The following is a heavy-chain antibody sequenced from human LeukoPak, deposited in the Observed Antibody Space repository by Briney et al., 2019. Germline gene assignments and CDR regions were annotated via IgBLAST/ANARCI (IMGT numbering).Heavy chain of an antibody. V-gene: IGHV4-39*07. CDR3: ARDQGGAPDY. CDR1: GGSISSSSYY. Sequence: SETLSLTCTVSGGSISSSSYYWGWIRQPPGKGLEWIGSIYYSGSTYYNPSLKSRVTISVDTSKNQFSLKLSSVTAADTAVYYCARDQGGAPDYWGQGTLVTVSS. CDR2: IYYSGST. J-gene: IGHJ4*02. D-gene: IGHD2-15*01.